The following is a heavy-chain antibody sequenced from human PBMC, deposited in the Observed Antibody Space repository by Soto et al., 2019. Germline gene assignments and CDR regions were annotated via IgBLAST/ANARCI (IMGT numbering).Heavy chain of an antibody. Sequence: VGSLRLSCAASGFTFSSSAMNWVRQAPGKGLEWVSVISASDGNTYYADSVKGRFTISRDNSKNTLYLDMNSLRVEDTAVYYCAKSLNINWKNWFDPWGQGTLVTVSS. CDR1: GFTFSSSA. CDR2: ISASDGNT. D-gene: IGHD1-1*01. V-gene: IGHV3-23*01. J-gene: IGHJ5*02. CDR3: AKSLNINWKNWFDP.